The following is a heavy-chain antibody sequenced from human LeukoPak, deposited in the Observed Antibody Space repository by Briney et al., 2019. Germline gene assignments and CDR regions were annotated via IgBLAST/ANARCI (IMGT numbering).Heavy chain of an antibody. V-gene: IGHV4-59*08. J-gene: IGHJ4*02. D-gene: IGHD4-17*01. CDR3: ARLKYGDYGLYYFDY. CDR1: GGSISSYY. CDR2: IYYSNT. Sequence: PSETLSLTCTVSGGSISSYYWSWIRQPPGKGLESIGYIYYSNTNYNPSLKSRVTTSVDTSKNQFSLKLSSVTAADTAVYYCARLKYGDYGLYYFDYWGQGTLVTVSS.